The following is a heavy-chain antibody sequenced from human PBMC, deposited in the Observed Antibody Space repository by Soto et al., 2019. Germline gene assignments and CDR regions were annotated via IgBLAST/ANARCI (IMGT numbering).Heavy chain of an antibody. CDR1: GGTFSSYA. CDR2: IIPIFGTA. V-gene: IGHV1-69*01. CDR3: ARDSTYYYDSSGYYYLDY. J-gene: IGHJ4*02. D-gene: IGHD3-22*01. Sequence: QVQLVQSGAEVKKPGSSVKVSCKASGGTFSSYAISWVPQAPGQGLEWMGGIIPIFGTANYAQKFQGRVTITADESRSTAYMELSSLRSEDTAVNYCARDSTYYYDSSGYYYLDYWGQGTLVTVSS.